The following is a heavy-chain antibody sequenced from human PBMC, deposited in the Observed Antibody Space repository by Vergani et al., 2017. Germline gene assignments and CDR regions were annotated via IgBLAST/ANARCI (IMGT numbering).Heavy chain of an antibody. CDR3: AAGGYSYGYGAFDI. J-gene: IGHJ3*02. CDR2: IVVGSGNT. V-gene: IGHV1-58*02. Sequence: QLVQSGAEVKKPGASVKVSCKASGYTFTSYGISWVRQAPGQGLEWIGWIVVGSGNTNYAQKFQERVTITRDMSTSTAYMELSSLRSEDTAVYYCAAGGYSYGYGAFDIWGQGTMVTVSS. D-gene: IGHD5-18*01. CDR1: GYTFTSYG.